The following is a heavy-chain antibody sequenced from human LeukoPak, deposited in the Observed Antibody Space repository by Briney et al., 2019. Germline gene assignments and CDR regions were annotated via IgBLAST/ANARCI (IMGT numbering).Heavy chain of an antibody. J-gene: IGHJ4*02. Sequence: PSETLSLTCTVSGGSISSYYWSWIRQPLGKGLEWIGYIYYSGSTNYNPSLKSRVTISVDTSKNQFSLKLSSVTAADTAVYYCARDSRSYGFFDYWGQGTLVTVSS. CDR3: ARDSRSYGFFDY. CDR1: GGSISSYY. D-gene: IGHD5-18*01. V-gene: IGHV4-59*01. CDR2: IYYSGST.